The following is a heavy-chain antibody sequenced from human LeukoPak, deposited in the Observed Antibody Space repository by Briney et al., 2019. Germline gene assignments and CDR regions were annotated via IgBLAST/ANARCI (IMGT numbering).Heavy chain of an antibody. J-gene: IGHJ4*02. Sequence: GGSLRLSCAASGFTFSSYGMHWVRQAPGKGLEWVAFIRYDGSNKYYADSVKGRFTISRDNSKNTLYLQMNSLRAEDTAVYYCARARDYDILTGYYFYYFDYWGQGTLVTVSS. CDR2: IRYDGSNK. V-gene: IGHV3-30*02. CDR3: ARARDYDILTGYYFYYFDY. CDR1: GFTFSSYG. D-gene: IGHD3-9*01.